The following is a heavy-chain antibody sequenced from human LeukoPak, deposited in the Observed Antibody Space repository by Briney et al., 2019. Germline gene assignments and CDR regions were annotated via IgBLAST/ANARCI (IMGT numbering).Heavy chain of an antibody. V-gene: IGHV1-2*02. Sequence: ASVKPSCKASGYTFTGYYMHWVRQAPGQGLEWMGWINPNSGGTNYAQKFQGRVTMTRDTSISTAYMELSRLRSDDTAVYYCARVDSSGYSGIVNYWGQGTPVTVSS. CDR3: ARVDSSGYSGIVNY. CDR1: GYTFTGYY. J-gene: IGHJ4*02. D-gene: IGHD3-22*01. CDR2: INPNSGGT.